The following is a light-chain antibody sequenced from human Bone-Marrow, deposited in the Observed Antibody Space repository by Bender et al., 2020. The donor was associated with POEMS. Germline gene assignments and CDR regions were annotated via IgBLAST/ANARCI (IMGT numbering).Light chain of an antibody. V-gene: IGLV1-44*01. CDR2: SRH. Sequence: QSVLTQPPSASGTPGQRVTISCSGGSSNIGAHAVNWYQHLPGTAPTLPISSRHRRPSEVPDRFSGSRSGTSASLAISGIQSEDEANYYCAVWDDSLNGWVFGGGTKLTVL. J-gene: IGLJ3*02. CDR3: AVWDDSLNGWV. CDR1: SSNIGAHA.